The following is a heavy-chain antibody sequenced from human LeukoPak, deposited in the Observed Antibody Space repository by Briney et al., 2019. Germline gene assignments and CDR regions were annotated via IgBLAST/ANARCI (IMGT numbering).Heavy chain of an antibody. J-gene: IGHJ4*01. V-gene: IGHV4-59*01. D-gene: IGHD2-15*01. CDR2: IYAGGTT. Sequence: PSEILSLTCTVSGASINSDYWSWIRQPPGKGLEWIGYIYAGGTTNYRPSLKSRITISLDTSKNQFSLKLSSVTAADTALYFCAREIIDEAARWSPGFDYWGHGILVTVSS. CDR3: AREIIDEAARWSPGFDY. CDR1: GASINSDY.